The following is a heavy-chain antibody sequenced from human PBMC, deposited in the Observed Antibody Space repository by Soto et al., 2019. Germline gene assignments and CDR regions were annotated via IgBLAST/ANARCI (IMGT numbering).Heavy chain of an antibody. CDR3: ARGICGGDGWDPFQH. J-gene: IGHJ1*01. CDR1: GGSISSYY. Sequence: QVQLQESGPGLVKPSETLSLTCTVSGGSISSYYWSWIRQPPGKGLEWIGYIYYSGSTNYNPSLKSRVTISVDTSRNQFSLKLSSVTAADTAVYYCARGICGGDGWDPFQHWGQGTRVTVSS. CDR2: IYYSGST. D-gene: IGHD2-21*02. V-gene: IGHV4-59*01.